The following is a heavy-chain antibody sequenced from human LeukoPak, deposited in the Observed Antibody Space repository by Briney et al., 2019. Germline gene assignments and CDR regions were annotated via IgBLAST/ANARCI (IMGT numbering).Heavy chain of an antibody. V-gene: IGHV1-69*04. D-gene: IGHD2-2*02. CDR1: GGTFSSYA. J-gene: IGHJ5*02. Sequence: SVKVSCEASGGTFSSYAISWVRQPPGQGLEWMRRIIPILGIANYAQKFQGRVTITADKSTSTAYMELSSLRSEDTAVYYCARGGQDIVVVPAAIHLYNWFDPWGQGTLVTVSS. CDR2: IIPILGIA. CDR3: ARGGQDIVVVPAAIHLYNWFDP.